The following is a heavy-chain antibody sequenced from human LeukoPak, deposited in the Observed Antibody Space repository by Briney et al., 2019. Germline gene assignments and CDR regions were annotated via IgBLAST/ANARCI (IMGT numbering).Heavy chain of an antibody. CDR1: GFSFSSYT. V-gene: IGHV3-21*01. CDR3: AKELGGSSFDY. J-gene: IGHJ4*02. CDR2: ICSSNTYI. Sequence: PGGSLRLSCAASGFSFSSYTMNWVRQAPGKGLEWVSSICSSNTYIYYADSVKGRFTISRDNAKNSLYLQMNSLRAEDTAVYYCAKELGGSSFDYWGQGALVSVSS. D-gene: IGHD2-15*01.